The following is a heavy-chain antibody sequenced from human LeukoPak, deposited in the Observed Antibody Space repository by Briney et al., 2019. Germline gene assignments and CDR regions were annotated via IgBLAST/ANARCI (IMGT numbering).Heavy chain of an antibody. V-gene: IGHV3-30*02. D-gene: IGHD5-24*01. CDR2: IRYDGSNK. CDR3: AKGRWLQLVPSSAYADV. Sequence: GGSPRLSCAASGFTFSSYGMHWVRQAPGKGLEWVAFIRYDGSNKYYADSVKGRFTISRDNSKNTLYLQMNSLRAEDTAVYYCAKGRWLQLVPSSAYADVWGQGTTVTVSS. J-gene: IGHJ6*02. CDR1: GFTFSSYG.